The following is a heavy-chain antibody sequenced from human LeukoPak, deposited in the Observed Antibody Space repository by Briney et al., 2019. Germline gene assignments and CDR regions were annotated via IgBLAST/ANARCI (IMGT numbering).Heavy chain of an antibody. CDR3: ARGGCGGNPFYYAH. J-gene: IGHJ4*02. CDR2: ISYDGSHR. V-gene: IGHV3-30*04. CDR1: GFTFENYA. D-gene: IGHD2-21*01. Sequence: PGGSLRLSCVGSGFTFENYALHWVRQAPGKGLKWMSVISYDGSHRYYADSVEGRFTISRDNSKNTVYLQMNGLGPSDTAVYFCARGGCGGNPFYYAHGAQETLVPV.